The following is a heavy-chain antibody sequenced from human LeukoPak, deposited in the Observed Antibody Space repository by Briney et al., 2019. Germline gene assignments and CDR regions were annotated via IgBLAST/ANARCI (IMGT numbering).Heavy chain of an antibody. V-gene: IGHV4-38-2*02. CDR3: ARVGVRGVITPFDY. D-gene: IGHD3-10*01. CDR1: GYSISSGYY. Sequence: SETLSLTCTVSGYSISSGYYWGWIRQPPGKGLEWIGSIYHSGSTYYNPSLESRVTISVDTSKNQFSLKLRSVTAADTAVYYCARVGVRGVITPFDYWGQGTLVTVSS. J-gene: IGHJ4*02. CDR2: IYHSGST.